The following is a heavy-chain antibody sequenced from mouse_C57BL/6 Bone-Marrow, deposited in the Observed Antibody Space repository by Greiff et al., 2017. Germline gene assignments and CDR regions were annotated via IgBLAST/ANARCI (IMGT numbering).Heavy chain of an antibody. CDR2: IHPNSGST. V-gene: IGHV1-64*01. CDR1: GYTFTSYW. CDR3: ARFWLLRDY. D-gene: IGHD2-3*01. J-gene: IGHJ2*01. Sequence: QVQLQQPGAELVKPGASVKLSCKASGYTFTSYWMHWVKQRPGQGLEWIGMIHPNSGSTNYNEKFKSKDTLTVDKSSSTAYMQLSSLTSEDSAVYYCARFWLLRDYWGQCSALKDTS.